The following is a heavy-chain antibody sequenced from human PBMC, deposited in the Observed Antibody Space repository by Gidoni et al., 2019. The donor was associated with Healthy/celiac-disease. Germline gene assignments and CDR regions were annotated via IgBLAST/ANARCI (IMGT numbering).Heavy chain of an antibody. CDR3: AKETATVTKGLDY. CDR2: ISYDGSNK. J-gene: IGHJ4*02. Sequence: QVQLLESGGGVVQPGRSLRLSCAASGFTFSSYGMHWVRQAPGKGLGWVAVISYDGSNKYYADSVKGRFTISRDNSKNTLYLQMNSLRAEDTAVYYCAKETATVTKGLDYWGQGTLVTVSS. CDR1: GFTFSSYG. V-gene: IGHV3-30*18. D-gene: IGHD4-17*01.